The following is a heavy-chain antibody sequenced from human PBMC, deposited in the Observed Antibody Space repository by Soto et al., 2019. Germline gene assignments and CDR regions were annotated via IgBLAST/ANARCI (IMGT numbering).Heavy chain of an antibody. J-gene: IGHJ4*02. CDR1: GFTVSSNY. D-gene: IGHD3-3*01. Sequence: EVQLVESGGGLVQPGGSLRLSCAASGFTVSSNYMSWVRQAPGKGLEWVSVIYSGGTTYYADSVKGRFTISRDNSKNTLYLQMNSLRAQDTAVYYCARDIHDFWSGGFDYWGQGTLVTVSS. CDR3: ARDIHDFWSGGFDY. CDR2: IYSGGTT. V-gene: IGHV3-66*01.